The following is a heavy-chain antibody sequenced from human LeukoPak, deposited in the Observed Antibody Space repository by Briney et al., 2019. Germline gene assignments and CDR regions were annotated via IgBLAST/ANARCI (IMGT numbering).Heavy chain of an antibody. CDR2: ISWNSGSI. V-gene: IGHV3-9*03. J-gene: IGHJ5*01. CDR3: AKKKRRSWSFPIRP. CDR1: GFTFSSYS. Sequence: PGGSLRLSCAASGFTFSSYSMNWVRQAPGKGLEWVSGISWNSGSIGYADSVKGRFTISRDNAKNSLYLQMNSLRAEDMALYYCAKKKRRSWSFPIRPWGQGTPVTLSP. D-gene: IGHD6-13*01.